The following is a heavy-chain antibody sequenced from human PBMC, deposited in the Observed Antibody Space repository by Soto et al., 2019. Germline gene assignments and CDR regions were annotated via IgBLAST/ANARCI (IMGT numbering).Heavy chain of an antibody. V-gene: IGHV3-48*01. CDR3: ARGQLRFLEWSRSPAFDI. Sequence: PGGSLRLSCAASGFTFSSYSMNWVRQAPGKGLEWVSYISSSSSTIYYADSVKGRFTISRGNAKNSLYLQMNSLRAEDTAVYYCARGQLRFLEWSRSPAFDIWGQGTMVTVSS. J-gene: IGHJ3*02. CDR2: ISSSSSTI. D-gene: IGHD3-3*01. CDR1: GFTFSSYS.